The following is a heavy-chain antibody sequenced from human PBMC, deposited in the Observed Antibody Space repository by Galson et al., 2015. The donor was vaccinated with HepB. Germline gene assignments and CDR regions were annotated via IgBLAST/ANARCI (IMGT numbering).Heavy chain of an antibody. CDR3: AKNGYGDYNAFDI. V-gene: IGHV3-30*18. CDR1: GFTFSSYG. Sequence: SLRLSCAASGFTFSSYGMHWVRQAPGKGLEWVAVISYDGSNKYYADSVKGRFTISRDNSKNTLYLQMNSLRAEDTAVYYCAKNGYGDYNAFDIWGQGTMVTVSS. CDR2: ISYDGSNK. D-gene: IGHD4-17*01. J-gene: IGHJ3*02.